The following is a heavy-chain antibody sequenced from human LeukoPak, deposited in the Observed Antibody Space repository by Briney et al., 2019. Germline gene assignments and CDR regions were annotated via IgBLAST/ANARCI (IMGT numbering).Heavy chain of an antibody. D-gene: IGHD3-10*01. J-gene: IGHJ5*02. CDR2: ISSSGSTI. V-gene: IGHV3-48*03. CDR3: AREEHYYGSGSYFLWFDP. CDR1: GFTFSSYE. Sequence: GGSLRLSCAASGFTFSSYEMNWVRQAPGKGLEWVSYISSSGSTIYYADSVKGRFTISRDNAKNSLYLQMNSLRAEDTAVYYCAREEHYYGSGSYFLWFDPWGQGTLVTVSS.